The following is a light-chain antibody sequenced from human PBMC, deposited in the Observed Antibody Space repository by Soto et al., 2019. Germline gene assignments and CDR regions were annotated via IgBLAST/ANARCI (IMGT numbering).Light chain of an antibody. CDR3: MQALHSPRFT. V-gene: IGKV2-28*01. CDR2: LGS. CDR1: QSLLHSNGYNY. J-gene: IGKJ4*01. Sequence: DIVMTQSPLSLPVTPGEPASISCRSSQSLLHSNGYNYLDWYLQKPGQSPQLLNYLGSNRTSGVPDRFSGSGSCTDFTMKISSVEAEDVGVYYCMQALHSPRFTFGGGTKVEIK.